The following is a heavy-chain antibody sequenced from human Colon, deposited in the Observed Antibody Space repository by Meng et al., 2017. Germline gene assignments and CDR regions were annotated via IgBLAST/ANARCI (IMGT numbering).Heavy chain of an antibody. Sequence: QVQLQESGPGLVKPSETLPLTCAVSGGSISSTHWWSWVRQPPGKGLEWIGEIYHTGSTNSNPSLKSRVTISVDKSKNQFSLKLNSVTAADTAVYYCARTEGGTWGAVLFWGQGTLVTVSS. J-gene: IGHJ4*02. CDR1: GGSISSTHW. CDR3: ARTEGGTWGAVLF. V-gene: IGHV4-4*02. CDR2: IYHTGST. D-gene: IGHD1-26*01.